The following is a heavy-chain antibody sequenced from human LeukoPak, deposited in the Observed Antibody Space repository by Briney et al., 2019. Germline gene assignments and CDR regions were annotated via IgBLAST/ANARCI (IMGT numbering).Heavy chain of an antibody. CDR3: ARRVAAAGTRNYYGMDV. D-gene: IGHD6-13*01. V-gene: IGHV5-51*01. CDR2: IYPGDSDT. J-gene: IGHJ6*02. CDR1: GYSFTSYW. Sequence: GESLKISCKGSGYSFTSYWIGWVRQMPGKGLEWMGIIYPGDSDTRYSPSFQGQVTISADKSISTAYLQWSSLKASDTAMYYCARRVAAAGTRNYYGMDVWGQGTTVTVSS.